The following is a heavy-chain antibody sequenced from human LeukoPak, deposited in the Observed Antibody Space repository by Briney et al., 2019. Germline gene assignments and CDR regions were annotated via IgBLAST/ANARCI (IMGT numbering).Heavy chain of an antibody. D-gene: IGHD5-24*01. CDR3: ARENGYNFDDALDI. Sequence: PSETLSLTCTVSGGSISSSSYYWGWIRQPPGKGLEWIGSIHYSGSTYYNPSLRSRVTISVDTSKNQFSLKLSSVTAADTAVYYCARENGYNFDDALDIWGQGTMVTVSS. CDR1: GGSISSSSYY. V-gene: IGHV4-39*07. CDR2: IHYSGST. J-gene: IGHJ3*02.